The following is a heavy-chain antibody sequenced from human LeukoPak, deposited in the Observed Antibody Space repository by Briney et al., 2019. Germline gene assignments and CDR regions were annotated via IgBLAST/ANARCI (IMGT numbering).Heavy chain of an antibody. CDR1: SCSFTSYW. J-gene: IGHJ4*02. Sequence: GESLKIPCKGSSCSFTSYWIGCVRQMPGKGLEWMGIIYPSDSDTRYFPSLQGQVTISAGKSISTAYLQWSSMKAPNRAVFSCAYRVLSGFVDGGPFLDYWGQGTLVTVSS. CDR2: IYPSDSDT. CDR3: AYRVLSGFVDGGPFLDY. D-gene: IGHD3-22*01. V-gene: IGHV5-51*01.